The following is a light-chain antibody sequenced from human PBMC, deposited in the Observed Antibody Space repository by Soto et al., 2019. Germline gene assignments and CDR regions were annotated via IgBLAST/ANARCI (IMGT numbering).Light chain of an antibody. V-gene: IGKV3-15*01. Sequence: EIVMTQSPATLSVSPGERVTLSCRASRTVGSKLAWYQQKPGQAPRLLISDASTRATGIPARFSGSGSGTEFTLTISSLQSEDFAVYDCQQYSNWKTLGQGTKLEIK. CDR1: RTVGSK. J-gene: IGKJ2*01. CDR3: QQYSNWKT. CDR2: DAS.